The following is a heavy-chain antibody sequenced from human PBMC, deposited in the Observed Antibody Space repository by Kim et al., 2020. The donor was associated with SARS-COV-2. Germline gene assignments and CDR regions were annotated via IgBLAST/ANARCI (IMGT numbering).Heavy chain of an antibody. CDR1: DEFISSSSYY. D-gene: IGHD2-2*01. CDR2: IYSSGST. V-gene: IGHV4-39*01. J-gene: IGHJ4*02. CDR3: ARHNQPSGGWIDC. Sequence: SETLSLTCTVSDEFISSSSYYWGWIRQPPGKRLEWIGSIYSSGSTYYNPSLKSRVTISIDTSKNHFSLKLSSVTAADTALYYCARHNQPSGGWIDCWGQGTLVIVSS.